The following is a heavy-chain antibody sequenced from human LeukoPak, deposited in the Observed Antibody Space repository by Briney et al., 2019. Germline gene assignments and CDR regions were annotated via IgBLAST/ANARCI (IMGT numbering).Heavy chain of an antibody. Sequence: SVKVSCKASGGTFSSYAISWVRQAPGQGLKWMGRIIPIFGIANYAQKFQGRVTITADKSTSTAYMELSSLRSEDTAVYYCAGSYCGGDCHRGYYYYGMDVWGQGTTVTVSS. CDR1: GGTFSSYA. D-gene: IGHD2-21*02. CDR2: IIPIFGIA. V-gene: IGHV1-69*04. CDR3: AGSYCGGDCHRGYYYYGMDV. J-gene: IGHJ6*02.